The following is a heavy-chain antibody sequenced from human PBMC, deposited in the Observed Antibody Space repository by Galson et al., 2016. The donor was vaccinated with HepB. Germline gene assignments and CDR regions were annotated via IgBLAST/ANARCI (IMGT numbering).Heavy chain of an antibody. CDR2: ISGSGSTI. CDR1: GFTFSDYY. D-gene: IGHD1-26*01. J-gene: IGHJ6*02. V-gene: IGHV3-11*04. CDR3: AKMSESLTYYYGMDV. Sequence: SLRLSCAASGFTFSDYYMSWIRQAPGKGLEWVSNISGSGSTIYYADSVKGRFTISRDNAEKSLYLQMNSLRAEDTAVYYCAKMSESLTYYYGMDVWGQGTTVTVSS.